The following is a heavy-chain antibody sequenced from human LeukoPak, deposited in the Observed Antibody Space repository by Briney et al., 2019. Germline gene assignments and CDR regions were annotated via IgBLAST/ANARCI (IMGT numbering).Heavy chain of an antibody. J-gene: IGHJ4*02. V-gene: IGHV3-43*02. CDR1: GFSFHEHD. Sequence: GGSLRLSCAASGFSFHEHDMHWVRQTPGKGLEWVSLISGDGGNKHYADSVRGRFTISRNNSKNLLSLQMNSLRGDDTALYFCAKRSGSPHNFDYWGQGALVTVSS. D-gene: IGHD1-1*01. CDR2: ISGDGGNK. CDR3: AKRSGSPHNFDY.